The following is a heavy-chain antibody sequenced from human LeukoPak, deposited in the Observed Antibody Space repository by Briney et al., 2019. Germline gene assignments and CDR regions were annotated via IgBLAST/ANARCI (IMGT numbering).Heavy chain of an antibody. CDR1: GGSISSSSAY. CDR2: IYYSKNT. CDR3: VSPRGFSYGYFDY. D-gene: IGHD5-18*01. V-gene: IGHV4-39*01. J-gene: IGHJ4*02. Sequence: SETLSLTCTVSGGSISSSSAYWGWMRQPPGKGLEWIGSIYYSKNTYYNPSLKSRVTLSADTSENQFSLTLGSVSATDTAVYYCVSPRGFSYGYFDYGGQGTLVTVSS.